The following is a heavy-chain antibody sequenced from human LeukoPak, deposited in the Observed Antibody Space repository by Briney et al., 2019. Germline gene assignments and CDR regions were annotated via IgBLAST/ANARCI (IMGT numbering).Heavy chain of an antibody. Sequence: PSETLSLTCTVSGGSISSYYWSWLRQPPGKGLEWIGYIYYSGSTNYNPSLKSRVTISVDTSKNQFSLKLSSVTAADTAVYYCARLDYGGNSFNAFDIWGQGTMVTVSS. D-gene: IGHD4-23*01. J-gene: IGHJ3*02. CDR3: ARLDYGGNSFNAFDI. CDR1: GGSISSYY. CDR2: IYYSGST. V-gene: IGHV4-59*08.